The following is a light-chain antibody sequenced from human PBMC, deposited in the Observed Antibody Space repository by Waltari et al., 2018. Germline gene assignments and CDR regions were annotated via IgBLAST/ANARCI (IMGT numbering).Light chain of an antibody. CDR3: QQSYSTPYT. V-gene: IGKV1-39*01. CDR2: AAS. Sequence: DIQMTQSPSSLSASVGDRVTITCRASQSISSYLNWYHQKPGKAPKFLIYAASSLQSGVPSRFSGSGSGTDFTLTIGSLQPEDLATYHGQQSYSTPYTFGQGTKLEIK. CDR1: QSISSY. J-gene: IGKJ2*01.